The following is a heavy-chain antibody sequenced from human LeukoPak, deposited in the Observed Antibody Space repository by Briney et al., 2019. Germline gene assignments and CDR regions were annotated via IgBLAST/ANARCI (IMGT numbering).Heavy chain of an antibody. V-gene: IGHV3-7*01. CDR3: ARERYGVGATFDC. CDR2: IKQDGTVQ. CDR1: GFTLSMYW. J-gene: IGHJ5*01. Sequence: PGGSLRLSCAAAGFTLSMYWMSWVRQAPGKGLEWVANIKQDGTVQHYVDSVRGRSTISRDNGKNSLYLQINSLTVEDTAVYYCARERYGVGATFDCWGQGTLVTVSS. D-gene: IGHD1-26*01.